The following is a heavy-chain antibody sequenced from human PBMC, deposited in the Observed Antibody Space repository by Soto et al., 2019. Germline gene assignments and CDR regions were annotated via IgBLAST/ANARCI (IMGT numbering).Heavy chain of an antibody. CDR1: GGSISSSSYY. V-gene: IGHV4-39*01. D-gene: IGHD6-13*01. CDR2: IYYSGST. CDR3: ARHARSPIAAAGIDFDY. Sequence: QLQLQESGPGLVKPSATLSLTCTVSGGSISSSSYYWGWIRQPPGKGLEWIGSIYYSGSTYYNPSLNGRFTRAVDTSKSQFALKLSSVTAADTAVYYCARHARSPIAAAGIDFDYWGQGTLVTVSS. J-gene: IGHJ4*02.